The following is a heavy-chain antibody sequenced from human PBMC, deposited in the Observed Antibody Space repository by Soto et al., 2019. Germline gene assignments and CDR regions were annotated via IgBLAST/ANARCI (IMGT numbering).Heavy chain of an antibody. V-gene: IGHV3-21*01. Sequence: GGSLRLSCAASGFTFSSYSMNWVRQAPGKGLEWVSSISSSSSYIYYADSVKGRFTISRDNAKNSLYLQMNSLGAEDTAVYYCARERGHGYYCALDIWGQGTMVTVSS. CDR2: ISSSSSYI. CDR3: ARERGHGYYCALDI. CDR1: GFTFSSYS. J-gene: IGHJ3*02. D-gene: IGHD4-17*01.